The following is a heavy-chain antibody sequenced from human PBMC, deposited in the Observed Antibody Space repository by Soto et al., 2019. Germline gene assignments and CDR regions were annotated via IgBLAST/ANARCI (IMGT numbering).Heavy chain of an antibody. J-gene: IGHJ3*02. V-gene: IGHV1-3*01. CDR2: INAGNGNT. CDR1: GYTFTSYA. D-gene: IGHD3-10*01. Sequence: GSVKVSCKASGYTFTSYAMHWVRQAPGQRLEWMGWINAGNGNTKYSQKFQGRVTITRDTSASTAYMELSSLRSEDTAVYYCASGMVRGAPGYDFDTWGQGTMVTVSS. CDR3: ASGMVRGAPGYDFDT.